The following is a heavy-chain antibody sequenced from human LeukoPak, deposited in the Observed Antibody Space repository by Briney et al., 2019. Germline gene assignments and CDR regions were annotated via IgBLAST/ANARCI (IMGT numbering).Heavy chain of an antibody. V-gene: IGHV4-39*02. Sequence: SETLSLTCSVSGVSISSSNSYWGWIRQPPGKGLEWIGSFYYSGNTYYNPSLKSQVSISIDTPKNQFSLRLTSVTAADTAVYYCAREGVQLERQELAYYYYMDVWGKGTTVTVSS. CDR3: AREGVQLERQELAYYYYMDV. J-gene: IGHJ6*03. D-gene: IGHD1-1*01. CDR1: GVSISSSNSY. CDR2: FYYSGNT.